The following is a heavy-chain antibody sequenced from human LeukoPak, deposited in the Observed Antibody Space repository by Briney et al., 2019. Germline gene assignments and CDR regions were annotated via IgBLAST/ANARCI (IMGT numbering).Heavy chain of an antibody. Sequence: GGSLRLSCAASGFTFSTYNMNWVRQAPGKGLEWVSSISSSSDTIYYADSVKGRFIISRDNAKNSLNLQMSSLKAEDTAVYYCARDKPYSVSSYDFDFWGQGTLVTVSS. D-gene: IGHD1-26*01. J-gene: IGHJ4*02. CDR3: ARDKPYSVSSYDFDF. CDR2: ISSSSDTI. CDR1: GFTFSTYN. V-gene: IGHV3-48*01.